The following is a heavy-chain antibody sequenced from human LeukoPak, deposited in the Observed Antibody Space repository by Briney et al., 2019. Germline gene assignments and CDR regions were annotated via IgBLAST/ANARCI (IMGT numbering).Heavy chain of an antibody. CDR2: IYPGYSDT. J-gene: IGHJ4*02. CDR1: GYSFTSYW. Sequence: GESLKISCKGSGYSFTSYWIGWVRQMPGKGLEWMGIIYPGYSDTRYSPSFQGQVTISADKSISTAYLQWSSLKASDTAMYYCARRAQNCTNGVCYSYYFDYWGQGTLVTVSS. CDR3: ARRAQNCTNGVCYSYYFDY. V-gene: IGHV5-51*01. D-gene: IGHD2-8*01.